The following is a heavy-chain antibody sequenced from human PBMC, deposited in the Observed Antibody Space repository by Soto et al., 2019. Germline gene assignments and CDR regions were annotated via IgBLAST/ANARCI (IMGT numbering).Heavy chain of an antibody. V-gene: IGHV3-33*01. D-gene: IGHD3-9*01. CDR2: LWYDGNNK. Sequence: QVQLVESGGGVVQPGRSLRLSCAVSGFTFSRYGMHWVRQAPGRGLEWVAILWYDGNNKYYADPLKGRFTISRDNSKNTLPLQMNSLRVEDTAVYYCARPGAHFDQMGMHGMDVWGQGTTVTVSS. J-gene: IGHJ6*02. CDR1: GFTFSRYG. CDR3: ARPGAHFDQMGMHGMDV.